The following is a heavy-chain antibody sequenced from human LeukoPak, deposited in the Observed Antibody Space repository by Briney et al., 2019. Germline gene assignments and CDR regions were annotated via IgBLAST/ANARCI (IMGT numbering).Heavy chain of an antibody. CDR3: AKDQAYGDLYFDY. CDR1: GFTFTSYS. V-gene: IGHV3-23*01. CDR2: ISGGGGST. D-gene: IGHD4-17*01. J-gene: IGHJ4*02. Sequence: GGSLRLSCAASGFTFTSYSMNWVRQAPGKGLEWVSTISGGGGSTYYADSVKGRFTISRDNSKNTLYLQVNSLRAEDTAVYYCAKDQAYGDLYFDYWGQGTLVTVSS.